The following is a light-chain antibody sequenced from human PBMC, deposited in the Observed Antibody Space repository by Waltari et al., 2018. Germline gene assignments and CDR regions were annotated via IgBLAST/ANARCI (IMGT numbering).Light chain of an antibody. CDR1: TFNIGSNT. CDR2: STN. Sequence: QSVLTQPPSASGTPGQRVTISCSGRTFNIGSNTVSWFQQVPNMAPQLLISSTNQRPSGCPERFSGSKSGTSASLAISGLQSDDEADYYCAAWDDRLHGYVFGPGTRVTV. J-gene: IGLJ1*01. CDR3: AAWDDRLHGYV. V-gene: IGLV1-44*01.